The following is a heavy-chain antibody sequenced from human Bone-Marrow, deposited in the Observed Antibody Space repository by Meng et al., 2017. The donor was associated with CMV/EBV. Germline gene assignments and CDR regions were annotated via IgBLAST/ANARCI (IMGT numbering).Heavy chain of an antibody. CDR2: ISSSSSYI. D-gene: IGHD2-2*01. J-gene: IGHJ6*02. CDR1: GFTFSSYS. V-gene: IGHV3-21*04. CDR3: AKWMGSAVVPGAYVNAMDV. Sequence: GGSLRLSCAASGFTFSSYSMNWVRQAPGKGLEWVSSISSSSSYIYYADSVKGRFTISRDNSKNTVYLQMNSLRVEDTAVYYCAKWMGSAVVPGAYVNAMDVWGQGTTVTVSS.